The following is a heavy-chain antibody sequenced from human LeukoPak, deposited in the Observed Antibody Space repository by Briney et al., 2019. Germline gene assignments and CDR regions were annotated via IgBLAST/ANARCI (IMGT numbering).Heavy chain of an antibody. CDR3: ARLFDYYDSSGYYSLAFDI. CDR1: GYTLTELS. V-gene: IGHV1-24*01. Sequence: GASVKVSRKVSGYTLTELSMHWVRQAPGKGLEWMGGFDPEDGETIYAQKFQGRVTMIEDTSTDTAYMELSSLRSEDTAVYYCARLFDYYDSSGYYSLAFDIWGQGTMVTVSS. D-gene: IGHD3-22*01. J-gene: IGHJ3*02. CDR2: FDPEDGET.